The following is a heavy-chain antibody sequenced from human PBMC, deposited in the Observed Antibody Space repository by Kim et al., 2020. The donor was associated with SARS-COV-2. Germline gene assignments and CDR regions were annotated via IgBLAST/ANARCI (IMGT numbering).Heavy chain of an antibody. D-gene: IGHD6-19*01. J-gene: IGHJ4*02. V-gene: IGHV3-48*03. Sequence: GSLRLSCAASGFTFSSYEMNWVRQAPGKGLEWVSYISSSGSTIHYADSVKGRFTISRDNAKNSLYLQMNSLRAEDTAVYYCARESDVAGNDYWGQGSLVTVSS. CDR2: ISSSGSTI. CDR1: GFTFSSYE. CDR3: ARESDVAGNDY.